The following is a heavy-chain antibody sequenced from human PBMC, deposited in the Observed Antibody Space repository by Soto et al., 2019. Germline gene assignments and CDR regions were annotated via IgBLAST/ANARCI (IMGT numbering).Heavy chain of an antibody. J-gene: IGHJ5*02. Sequence: SEILSLTCAVYGGSFSGYCWSWIRQPPGKGLEWIGEINHSGSTNYNPSLKSRVTISVDTSKNQFSLKLSSVTAADTAVYYCARDTKREINWFDPWGQGTLVTVSS. D-gene: IGHD2-2*01. CDR2: INHSGST. CDR3: ARDTKREINWFDP. CDR1: GGSFSGYC. V-gene: IGHV4-34*01.